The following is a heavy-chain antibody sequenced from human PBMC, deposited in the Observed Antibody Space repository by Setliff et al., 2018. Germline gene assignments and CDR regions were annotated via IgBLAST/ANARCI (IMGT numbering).Heavy chain of an antibody. Sequence: ASVKVSCKASGYTFTSYYMHWVRQAPGQGLEWMGIINPSGGSTSYAQKFQGRVTMTRDASTSTVYMELSSLRSEDTAVYYCARDASYNFWSGYRGAFDYWGQGTLVTVSS. V-gene: IGHV1-46*01. CDR3: ARDASYNFWSGYRGAFDY. J-gene: IGHJ4*02. CDR1: GYTFTSYY. CDR2: INPSGGST. D-gene: IGHD3-3*01.